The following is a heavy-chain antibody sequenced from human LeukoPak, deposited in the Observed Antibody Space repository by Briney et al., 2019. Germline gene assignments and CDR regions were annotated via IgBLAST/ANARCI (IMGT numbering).Heavy chain of an antibody. CDR2: IIPIFGTA. J-gene: IGHJ4*02. D-gene: IGHD3-22*01. CDR1: GYTFTSYA. Sequence: EASVKVSCKASGYTFTSYAMHWVRQAPGQRLEWMGGIIPIFGTANYAQKFQGRVTITADESTSTAYMELSSLRSEDTAVYYCASSYYYDSSGLYWGQGTLVTVSS. V-gene: IGHV1-69*13. CDR3: ASSYYYDSSGLY.